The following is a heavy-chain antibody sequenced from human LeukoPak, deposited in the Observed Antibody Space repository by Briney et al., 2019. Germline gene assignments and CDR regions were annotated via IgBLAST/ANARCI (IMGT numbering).Heavy chain of an antibody. CDR2: MNQFGTEI. CDR1: GFTFSDYY. V-gene: IGHV3-7*04. D-gene: IGHD3/OR15-3a*01. J-gene: IGHJ4*02. Sequence: PGGSLRLSCAASGFTFSDYYMTWVRQAPGKGPEWVAYMNQFGTEIKYLDSVKGRFTISRDNAKNSLYLWMTSLTADDTAVYYCARGTYYYEFWGQGTLVIVSS. CDR3: ARGTYYYEF.